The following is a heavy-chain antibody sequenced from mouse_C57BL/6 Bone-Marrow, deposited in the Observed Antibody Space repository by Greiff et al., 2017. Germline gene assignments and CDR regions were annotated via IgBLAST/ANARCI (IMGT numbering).Heavy chain of an antibody. D-gene: IGHD1-1*01. Sequence: QVQLQQPGTELVKPGASVKLSCKASGYTFTSYWMHWVKQRPGQGLEWIGNINTSNGGINYNEKFKSKATLTVDKSSSTAYMPLSSLTSEDSAVYYCARRDYYGPFDYWGQGTTLTVSS. V-gene: IGHV1-53*01. CDR3: ARRDYYGPFDY. CDR1: GYTFTSYW. CDR2: INTSNGGI. J-gene: IGHJ2*01.